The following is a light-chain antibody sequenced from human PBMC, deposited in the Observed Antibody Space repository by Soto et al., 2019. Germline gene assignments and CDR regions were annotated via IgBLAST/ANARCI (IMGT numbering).Light chain of an antibody. Sequence: EIVLTQSPATLSLSPGERATLSCRASQSVSSYLAWYQQKPGQAPRLLIYDASNRATGIPARFSGSGSGTDFTLPISSLEPGDFGVYYCQQRCNLPLTFRGGTKVEIK. CDR1: QSVSSY. CDR3: QQRCNLPLT. V-gene: IGKV3-11*01. CDR2: DAS. J-gene: IGKJ4*01.